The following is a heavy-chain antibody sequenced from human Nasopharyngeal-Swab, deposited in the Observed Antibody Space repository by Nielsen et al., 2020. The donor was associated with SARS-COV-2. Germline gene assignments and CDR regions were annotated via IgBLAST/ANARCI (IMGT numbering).Heavy chain of an antibody. J-gene: IGHJ5*02. CDR1: GFTFSSYG. D-gene: IGHD3-10*01. CDR2: ISYDGSNK. Sequence: GGSLRLSCAASGFTFSSYGMHWVRQAPGKALEWVAVISYDGSNKYYVDSVKGRFTISRDNSKNTLYLQMNSLRAEDTAVYYCAKEAYVAIVRGVTPWFDPWGQGTLVTVSS. CDR3: AKEAYVAIVRGVTPWFDP. V-gene: IGHV3-30*18.